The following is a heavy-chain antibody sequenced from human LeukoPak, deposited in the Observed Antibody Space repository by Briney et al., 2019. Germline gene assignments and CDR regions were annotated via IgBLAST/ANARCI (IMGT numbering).Heavy chain of an antibody. CDR3: AKGPKSSSGYYFYFDY. CDR1: GFTFSSYA. D-gene: IGHD3-22*01. J-gene: IGHJ4*02. Sequence: PGGSLRLSCAASGFTFSSYAMSWVRQAPGKGLEWVSAISGSGGSTYYADSVKGRFTISRDNSKNTLYLQMNSLRAEDTAVYYCAKGPKSSSGYYFYFDYWGQGTLVTVSS. CDR2: ISGSGGST. V-gene: IGHV3-23*01.